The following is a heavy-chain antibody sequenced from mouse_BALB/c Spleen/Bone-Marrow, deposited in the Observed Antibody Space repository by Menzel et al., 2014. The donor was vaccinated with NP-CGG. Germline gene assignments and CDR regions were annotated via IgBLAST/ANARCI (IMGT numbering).Heavy chain of an antibody. Sequence: QVQLQQSGAELVKPGASMKMPCKASGYTFTSYNLHWIKQTPGQGLEWVGAIYPGNGDTSYNQRFKGKATLTTDKSSNTAYMQLSSLTSEDSAVYYCARGGRSHFDHWGQGSTLTVSS. CDR1: GYTFTSYN. J-gene: IGHJ2*01. CDR2: IYPGNGDT. V-gene: IGHV1-12*01. CDR3: ARGGRSHFDH.